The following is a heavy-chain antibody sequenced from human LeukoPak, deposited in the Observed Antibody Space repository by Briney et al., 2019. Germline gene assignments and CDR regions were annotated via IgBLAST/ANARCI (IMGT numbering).Heavy chain of an antibody. CDR3: ARARYKAPVADAYFDY. Sequence: GASVTVSFTASGYTFTSYYMHWVRQAPGQGLEWMGIINPSGGSTSYAQKFQGRVTMTRDTSTSTVYMELSSLRSEDTAVYYCARARYKAPVADAYFDYWGQGTLVTVSS. D-gene: IGHD1-14*01. V-gene: IGHV1-46*01. CDR1: GYTFTSYY. CDR2: INPSGGST. J-gene: IGHJ4*02.